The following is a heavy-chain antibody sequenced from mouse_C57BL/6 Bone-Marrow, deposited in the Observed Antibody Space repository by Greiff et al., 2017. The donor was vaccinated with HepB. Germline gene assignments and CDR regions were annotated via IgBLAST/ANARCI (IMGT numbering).Heavy chain of an antibody. Sequence: EVKLMESGGGLVKPGGSLKLSCAASGFTFSDYGMHWVRQAPEKGLEWVAYISSGSSTIYYADTVKGRFTISRDNAKNTLFLQMTSLRSEDTAMYYCARPGYYGRVDYWGQGTTLTVSS. CDR1: GFTFSDYG. J-gene: IGHJ2*01. CDR3: ARPGYYGRVDY. D-gene: IGHD1-1*01. V-gene: IGHV5-17*01. CDR2: ISSGSSTI.